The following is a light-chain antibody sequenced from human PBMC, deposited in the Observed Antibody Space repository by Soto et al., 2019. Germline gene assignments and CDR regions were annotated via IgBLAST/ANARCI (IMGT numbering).Light chain of an antibody. J-gene: IGKJ4*01. CDR3: QQYYITPLT. V-gene: IGKV4-1*01. CDR1: QSVLYSTNNKNY. CDR2: WAG. Sequence: DIVMTQSPDSLAVSLGERATINCKSSQSVLYSTNNKNYLAWYQQKPGQPPKLRIYWAGTRESGVPDRFSGSGSGKDFTLTISSLQAEDVAVYYCQQYYITPLTFGGGTKVEIK.